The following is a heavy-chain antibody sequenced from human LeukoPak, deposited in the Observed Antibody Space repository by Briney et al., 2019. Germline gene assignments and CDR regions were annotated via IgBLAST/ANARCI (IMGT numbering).Heavy chain of an antibody. D-gene: IGHD2-2*01. J-gene: IGHJ6*02. CDR2: IYYSGST. CDR3: ASAHCSSTSCYSYYYYGMDV. V-gene: IGHV4-59*01. CDR1: GGSISSYY. Sequence: PSETLSLTCTVSGGSISSYYWSWIRQPPGEGLEWIGYIYYSGSTNYNPSLKSRVTISVDTSKNQFSLKLSSVTAADTAVYYCASAHCSSTSCYSYYYYGMDVWGQGTTVTVSS.